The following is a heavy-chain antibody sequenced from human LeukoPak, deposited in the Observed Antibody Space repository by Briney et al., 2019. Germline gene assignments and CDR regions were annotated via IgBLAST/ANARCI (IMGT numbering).Heavy chain of an antibody. V-gene: IGHV3-33*01. CDR1: GFMFSSSG. Sequence: PGGSLRLSCAASGFMFSSSGMHWVRQAPGEGLEWVAVIWYDGSNKYSADSVKGRFTISRDNSKNTLYLQMNSLRAEDTAVYYCARDGGASHFDYWGQGTLVSVSS. J-gene: IGHJ4*02. D-gene: IGHD2-15*01. CDR2: IWYDGSNK. CDR3: ARDGGASHFDY.